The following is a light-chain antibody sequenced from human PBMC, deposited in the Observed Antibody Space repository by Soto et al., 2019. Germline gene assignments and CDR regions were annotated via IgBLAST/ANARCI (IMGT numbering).Light chain of an antibody. V-gene: IGKV4-1*01. J-gene: IGKJ5*01. Sequence: DVVLTPSPDSLAVSLDESSTINCKSSQSVLYSSNNENYLAWYQQKPGQPPKLLIYRASTRESGVPDRFSGSGSGTDFTLTISSLQAEDVAVYYCQQYDTNVAFGQGTRLEV. CDR1: QSVLYSSNNENY. CDR2: RAS. CDR3: QQYDTNVA.